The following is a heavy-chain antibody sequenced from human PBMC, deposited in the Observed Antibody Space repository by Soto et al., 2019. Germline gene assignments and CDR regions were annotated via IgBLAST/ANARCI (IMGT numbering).Heavy chain of an antibody. CDR3: AKSIRQFASQLQGSSDP. D-gene: IGHD3-3*02. J-gene: IGHJ5*02. V-gene: IGHV3-23*01. CDR2: ISGSAGST. CDR1: GFTFSSYA. Sequence: VGSLRLCCEASGFTFSSYAMSWVRQAPGKGLEWVSAISGSAGSTYYTDSVKGRFTISRDNSKNTLYLQMNSLRAEDTAVYYFAKSIRQFASQLQGSSDP.